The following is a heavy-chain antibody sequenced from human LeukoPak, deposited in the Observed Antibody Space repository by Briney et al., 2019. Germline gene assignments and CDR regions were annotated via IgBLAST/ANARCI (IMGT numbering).Heavy chain of an antibody. CDR2: ISGSDNSA. J-gene: IGHJ4*02. Sequence: GGSLGLSCAASGFILRSYSMNWVRQAPGKGLEWVSSISGSDNSAYFADSVKGRFTISRDNSKNTLSLQMNSLRAEDTAVYYGAKDRSAAAPYCFDYWGQGTLVTVSS. CDR3: AKDRSAAAPYCFDY. CDR1: GFILRSYS. V-gene: IGHV3-23*01. D-gene: IGHD6-13*01.